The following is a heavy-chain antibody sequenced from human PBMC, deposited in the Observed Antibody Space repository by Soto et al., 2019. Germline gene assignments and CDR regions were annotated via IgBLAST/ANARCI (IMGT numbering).Heavy chain of an antibody. J-gene: IGHJ5*02. D-gene: IGHD3-22*01. CDR2: IIPIFGTA. Sequence: IXWVRQAPGXGLEWMGGIIPIFGTANYAQKFQGRVTITADESTSTAYMELSSLRSEDTAVYYCARFRYYDSSAITWGQGTLVTVSS. CDR3: ARFRYYDSSAIT. V-gene: IGHV1-69*01.